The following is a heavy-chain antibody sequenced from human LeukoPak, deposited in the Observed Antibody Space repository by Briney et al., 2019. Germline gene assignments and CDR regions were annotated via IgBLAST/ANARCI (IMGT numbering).Heavy chain of an antibody. V-gene: IGHV1-8*01. CDR1: GYTFTSYD. CDR2: MNPNSGNT. J-gene: IGHJ3*02. Sequence: ASVKVSFKASGYTFTSYDINWVRQASGQGLEWMGWMNPNSGNTGYAQKFQGRVTMTRNTSISTAYMELSSLRSEDTAVYYCARVYLNEVEMATIDAFDIWGQGTMVTVSS. D-gene: IGHD5-24*01. CDR3: ARVYLNEVEMATIDAFDI.